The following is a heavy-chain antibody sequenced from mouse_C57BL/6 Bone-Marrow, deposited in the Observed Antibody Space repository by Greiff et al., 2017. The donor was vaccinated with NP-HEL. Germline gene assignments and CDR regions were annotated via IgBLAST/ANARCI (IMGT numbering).Heavy chain of an antibody. V-gene: IGHV1-85*01. CDR3: ARFRNWDRGAWFAY. Sequence: QVQLKESGPELVKPGASVKLSCKASGYTFTSYDINWVKQRPGQGLEWIGWIYPRDGSTKYNEKFKGKATLTVDTSSSTAYMELHSLTSEDSAVYFCARFRNWDRGAWFAYWGQGTLVTVSA. CDR1: GYTFTSYD. J-gene: IGHJ3*01. CDR2: IYPRDGST. D-gene: IGHD4-1*01.